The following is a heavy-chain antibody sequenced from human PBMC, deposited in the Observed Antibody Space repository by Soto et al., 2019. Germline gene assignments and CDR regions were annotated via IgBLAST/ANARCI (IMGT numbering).Heavy chain of an antibody. J-gene: IGHJ4*02. D-gene: IGHD6-19*01. V-gene: IGHV3-30*18. CDR2: ISYDASNK. CDR1: GFSFSSYA. CDR3: AKDLWPERGSGSPLDY. Sequence: QVQLVESGGGVVQPGGSLRVSCAASGFSFSSYAMHWVRQAPGKGLERMAGISYDASNKYYADSVKGRFTVSRDNSKNTLYLQMNSLRVEDTAVYHCAKDLWPERGSGSPLDYWGQGTLVTVSS.